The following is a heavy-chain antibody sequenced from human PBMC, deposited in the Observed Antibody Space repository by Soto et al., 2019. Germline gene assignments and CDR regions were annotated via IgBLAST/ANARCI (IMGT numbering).Heavy chain of an antibody. Sequence: QVQLVQSGAEVKKPGSSVKVSCKASGGTFSSYAISWVRQAPGQGLEWMGGIIPIFGTANYAQKFQGRVTITADESTSTAYMELSSLRSEDTAVYYCAPSLGELSYRGYYYSGMDVWGQGTTVTVSS. CDR3: APSLGELSYRGYYYSGMDV. CDR1: GGTFSSYA. J-gene: IGHJ6*02. CDR2: IIPIFGTA. D-gene: IGHD3-10*01. V-gene: IGHV1-69*01.